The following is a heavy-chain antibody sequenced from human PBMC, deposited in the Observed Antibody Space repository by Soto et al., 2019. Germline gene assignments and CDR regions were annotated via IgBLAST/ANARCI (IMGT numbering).Heavy chain of an antibody. CDR2: ISYDGSNK. CDR1: GFTFSSYG. D-gene: IGHD3-10*01. CDR3: AKDQGSGSTTVFSRDDFDI. J-gene: IGHJ3*02. Sequence: QVQLVESGGGVVQPGRSLRLSCAASGFTFSSYGMHWVRQAPGKGLEWVAVISYDGSNKYYADSVKGRFTISRDNSKNTLYLQMNSLRAEDTAVYYCAKDQGSGSTTVFSRDDFDIWGQGTMVTVSS. V-gene: IGHV3-30*18.